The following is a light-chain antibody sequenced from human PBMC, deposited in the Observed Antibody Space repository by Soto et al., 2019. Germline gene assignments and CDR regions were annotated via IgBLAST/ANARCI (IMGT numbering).Light chain of an antibody. Sequence: IVFTQAPCTLSMSQGERATLSCRASQSVSNNYLAWYQQKPGQAPRLLIYGASNRATGIPDRFSGSGSGTDFTLTISRLEPEDFAVYYCQQYGSSGTFGQGTKVDIK. CDR2: GAS. J-gene: IGKJ1*01. CDR3: QQYGSSGT. V-gene: IGKV3-20*01. CDR1: QSVSNNY.